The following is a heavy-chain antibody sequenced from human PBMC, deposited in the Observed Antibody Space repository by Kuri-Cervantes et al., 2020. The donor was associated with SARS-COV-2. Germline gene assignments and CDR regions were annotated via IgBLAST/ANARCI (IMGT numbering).Heavy chain of an antibody. Sequence: GSLRLSCTVSGGSISSYYWSWTRQPPGKGLEWIGYIYYSGSTNYNPSLKSRVTISVDTSKNQFSLKLNSVTAADTAVYSCARWPPGSYRPHDAFDVWGQGTMVT. CDR1: GGSISSYY. V-gene: IGHV4-59*08. CDR3: ARWPPGSYRPHDAFDV. J-gene: IGHJ3*01. D-gene: IGHD1-26*01. CDR2: IYYSGST.